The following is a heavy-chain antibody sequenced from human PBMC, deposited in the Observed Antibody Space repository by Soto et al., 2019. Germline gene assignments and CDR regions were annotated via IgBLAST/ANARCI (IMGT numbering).Heavy chain of an antibody. CDR1: GGTFSSYA. CDR2: IIPIFGTA. V-gene: IGHV1-69*13. J-gene: IGHJ6*02. D-gene: IGHD6-13*01. CDR3: ARGGSSWYYYGMDV. Sequence: ASVKVSCKASGGTFSSYAISWVRQAPGQGLEWMGGIIPIFGTANYAQKFQGRVTITADESTSTAYMELSSLRSEDTAVYYCARGGSSWYYYGMDVWGQGTTVTVSS.